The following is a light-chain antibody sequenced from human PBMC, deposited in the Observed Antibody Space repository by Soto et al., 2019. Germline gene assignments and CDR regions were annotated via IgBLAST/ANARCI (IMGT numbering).Light chain of an antibody. V-gene: IGLV2-23*02. Sequence: LTQPASVSGSPGQSITISCTGTSSDVGSYNLVSWYQQHPGKAPKLMIYEVSKRPSGVSNRFSGSKSGNTASLTISGLQAEDEAHYYCCTYAGSRVFGTGTRSPS. CDR3: CTYAGSRV. CDR1: SSDVGSYNL. J-gene: IGLJ1*01. CDR2: EVS.